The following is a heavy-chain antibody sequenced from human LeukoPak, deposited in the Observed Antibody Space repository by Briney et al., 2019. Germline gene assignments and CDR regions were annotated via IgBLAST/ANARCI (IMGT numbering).Heavy chain of an antibody. CDR1: GYSISSGNY. V-gene: IGHV4-38-2*02. CDR2: IYHSGST. CDR3: ARAHTGLDY. J-gene: IGHJ4*02. D-gene: IGHD3-10*01. Sequence: SETLSLTCTVSGYSISSGNYWDWIRQPPGKGLEWIGSIYHSGSTYYNPSLKSRVTISVDKSKNQFSLKLSSVTAADTAVYYCARAHTGLDYWGQGTLVTVSS.